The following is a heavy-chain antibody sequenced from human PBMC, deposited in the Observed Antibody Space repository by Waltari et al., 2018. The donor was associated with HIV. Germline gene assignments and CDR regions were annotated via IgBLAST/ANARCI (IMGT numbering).Heavy chain of an antibody. Sequence: EVQLVESGGGLVQPGGSLRLSWAASGCTFVSYWMSWVRQAPGKGLEWVANIRPDGNDKYYVDSVKGRFTISRDNVKNSLYLQMNTLRAEDTAVYYCARGGGAAAGTVDYWGQGTLVTVSS. CDR2: IRPDGNDK. J-gene: IGHJ4*02. D-gene: IGHD6-13*01. V-gene: IGHV3-7*01. CDR1: GCTFVSYW. CDR3: ARGGGAAAGTVDY.